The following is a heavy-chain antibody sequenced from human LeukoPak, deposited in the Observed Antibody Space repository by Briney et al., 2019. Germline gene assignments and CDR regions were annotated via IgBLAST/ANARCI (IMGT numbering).Heavy chain of an antibody. CDR2: IGGGGSDT. J-gene: IGHJ3*02. CDR1: GFNFWNTG. D-gene: IGHD5-24*01. V-gene: IGHV3-23*01. Sequence: PGGSLRLSCAVAGFNFWNTGMSWVRQAPGKGLEWVSAIGGGGSDTKYTDSVKGRFTILSDISKNTLYLQMNSLRAEDTAVYFCAKDVFRWAFDIWGQGTMVTVSA. CDR3: AKDVFRWAFDI.